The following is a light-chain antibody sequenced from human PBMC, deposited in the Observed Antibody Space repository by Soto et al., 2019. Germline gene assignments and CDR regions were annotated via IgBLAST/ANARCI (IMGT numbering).Light chain of an antibody. CDR3: QQYGSSPRT. CDR1: QTIGRNY. Sequence: EIVLTQSPGTLSLSPGETATLSCRASQTIGRNYLAWYQQKPGQAPRLLIFGTLTRATGIPDRFRGSGSGTDFTLTISRLEPEDFAVYYCQQYGSSPRTFGQGTKLEIK. CDR2: GTL. J-gene: IGKJ2*01. V-gene: IGKV3-20*01.